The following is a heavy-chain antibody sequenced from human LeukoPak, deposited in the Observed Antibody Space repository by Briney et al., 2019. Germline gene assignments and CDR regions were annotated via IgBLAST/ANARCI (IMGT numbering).Heavy chain of an antibody. CDR3: VKNGDYYDSSGYYHDDAFDI. J-gene: IGHJ3*02. V-gene: IGHV3-23*01. CDR1: GFTFSSYA. Sequence: PGGSPRLSCAAPGFTFSSYAMSWVRQAPGKGLEWVSAISGSGGSTYYADSVKGRFTISRDNSKNTLYLQMNSLRAEDTAVYYCVKNGDYYDSSGYYHDDAFDIWGQGTMVTVSS. D-gene: IGHD3-22*01. CDR2: ISGSGGST.